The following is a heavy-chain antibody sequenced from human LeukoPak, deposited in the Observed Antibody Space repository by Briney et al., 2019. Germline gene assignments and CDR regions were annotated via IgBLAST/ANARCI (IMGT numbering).Heavy chain of an antibody. Sequence: GGSLRLSCAASGFTFSNDPMSWVRQTPGKGLEWVAFIRYDGSKSYFADSVKGRFALSRDNSKNTLYLQMSSLRPEDTAVYFCAKDGGSGSYLAFDIWGQGTMVTVSS. CDR1: GFTFSNDP. V-gene: IGHV3-30*02. CDR2: IRYDGSKS. J-gene: IGHJ3*02. CDR3: AKDGGSGSYLAFDI. D-gene: IGHD1-26*01.